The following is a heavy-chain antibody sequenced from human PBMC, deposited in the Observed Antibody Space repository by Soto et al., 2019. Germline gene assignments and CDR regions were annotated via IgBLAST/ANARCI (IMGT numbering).Heavy chain of an antibody. Sequence: EVQLVESGGGLVQPGGSLRLSCAASGFTFSSYDMHWVRQATGKGLEWVSAMGTAGDTYYPGSVKGRFTISSENANNSLYLQMNGLRAEDPAVYYCARTAARYGAYVEWYFDLWGRGTLVTVSS. V-gene: IGHV3-13*01. CDR1: GFTFSSYD. CDR2: MGTAGDT. D-gene: IGHD4-17*01. J-gene: IGHJ2*01. CDR3: ARTAARYGAYVEWYFDL.